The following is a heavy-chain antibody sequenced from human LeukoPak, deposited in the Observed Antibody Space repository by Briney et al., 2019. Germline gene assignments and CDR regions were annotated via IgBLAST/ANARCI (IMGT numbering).Heavy chain of an antibody. Sequence: SETLSLTCSVSGASIGSGSNYWGWIRQPPGKTLEWIGSIYSSGSTYYNSSLQSRVIIIIDTPKNHFSLTLSSVTAADTAVYYCARSKDIRMGSKRGIEMDYWGQGTLVTVSS. CDR3: ARSKDIRMGSKRGIEMDY. J-gene: IGHJ4*02. V-gene: IGHV4-39*07. D-gene: IGHD5-24*01. CDR1: GASIGSGSNY. CDR2: IYSSGST.